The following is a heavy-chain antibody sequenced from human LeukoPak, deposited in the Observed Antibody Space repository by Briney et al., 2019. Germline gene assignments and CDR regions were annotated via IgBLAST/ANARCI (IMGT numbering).Heavy chain of an antibody. D-gene: IGHD1-7*01. CDR2: IYTSGGT. Sequence: SETLSLTCTVSGGSISSYYWSWIRQPAGKGLEWIGRIYTSGGTNYNPSLKSRVTMSVDTSKNQFSLKLSSVTAADTAVYYCARERRNWNYYYFDYWGQGTLVTVSS. J-gene: IGHJ4*02. V-gene: IGHV4-4*07. CDR3: ARERRNWNYYYFDY. CDR1: GGSISSYY.